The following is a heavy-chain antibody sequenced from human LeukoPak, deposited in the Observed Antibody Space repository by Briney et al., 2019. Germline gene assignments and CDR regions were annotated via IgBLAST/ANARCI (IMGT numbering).Heavy chain of an antibody. Sequence: SETLSLTCTVSVGSISRYYWSWIRQPPGKGVEGLEYIYYSGSTNYNPSLKSRVTISVDTSKNQFSLKLTSVTAADTAVYYCARGVPEYYDFWSGYFYYFDYWGQGTLVTVPS. D-gene: IGHD3-3*01. J-gene: IGHJ4*02. CDR3: ARGVPEYYDFWSGYFYYFDY. CDR2: IYYSGST. CDR1: VGSISRYY. V-gene: IGHV4-59*01.